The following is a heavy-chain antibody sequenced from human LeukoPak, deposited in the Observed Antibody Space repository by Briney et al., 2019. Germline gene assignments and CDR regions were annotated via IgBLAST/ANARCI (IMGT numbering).Heavy chain of an antibody. CDR1: GFTFSNYA. V-gene: IGHV3-30-3*01. CDR3: ARDERQYSGYDTLDY. J-gene: IGHJ4*02. D-gene: IGHD5-12*01. Sequence: GGSLRLSCAASGFTFSNYAMHWVRQAPGKGLEWVAVISYEGGSQYYADSVKGQFTISRDNSKNTLYLQMKSLGAEDTAVYYCARDERQYSGYDTLDYWGQGTLITVSS. CDR2: ISYEGGSQ.